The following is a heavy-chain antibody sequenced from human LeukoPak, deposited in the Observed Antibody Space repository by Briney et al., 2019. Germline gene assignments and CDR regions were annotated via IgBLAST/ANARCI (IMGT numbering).Heavy chain of an antibody. CDR3: ATRIAVAANYFDY. V-gene: IGHV4-39*01. CDR1: GGSISSSFYY. J-gene: IGHJ4*02. Sequence: SETLSPTCTVSGGSISSSFYYWGWIRQPPGKGLEWIGSFYYSGSTYYNPSLRSRLTMSVDTSKNQFSLKLSSVTAADTAVYYCATRIAVAANYFDYWGQGTLVTVSS. CDR2: FYYSGST. D-gene: IGHD6-19*01.